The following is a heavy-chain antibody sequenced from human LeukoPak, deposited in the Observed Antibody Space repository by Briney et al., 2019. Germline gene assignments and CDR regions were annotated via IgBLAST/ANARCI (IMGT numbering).Heavy chain of an antibody. D-gene: IGHD5-24*01. J-gene: IGHJ4*02. V-gene: IGHV3-48*02. CDR2: ISSSSSTI. CDR1: GFTFSTYS. CDR3: ARASFQRWLQLGGD. Sequence: PGGSLRLSCTAPGFTFSTYSMNWVRQAPGKGLEWVSYISSSSSTIYYADSVKGRFTISRDNAKNSLYLQMNSLRDEDTAVYYCARASFQRWLQLGGDWGQGTLVTVSS.